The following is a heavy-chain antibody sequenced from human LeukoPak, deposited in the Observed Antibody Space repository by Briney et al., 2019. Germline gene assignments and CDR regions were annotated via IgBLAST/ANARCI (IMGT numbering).Heavy chain of an antibody. D-gene: IGHD3-10*01. CDR1: GYTFTGYY. Sequence: ASVKVSCKASGYTFTGYYMHWVRQAPGQGLEWMGRINPNSGGTNYAQKFQGRVTMTRDTSISTAYMELSRLRSDDTAVYYCARDSGRFGEEYYYHYYYMDVWGKGTTVTVSS. J-gene: IGHJ6*03. V-gene: IGHV1-2*06. CDR3: ARDSGRFGEEYYYHYYYMDV. CDR2: INPNSGGT.